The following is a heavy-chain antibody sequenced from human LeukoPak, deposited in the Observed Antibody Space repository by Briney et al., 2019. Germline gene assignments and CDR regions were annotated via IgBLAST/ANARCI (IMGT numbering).Heavy chain of an antibody. CDR2: ISAGADVI. D-gene: IGHD5-18*01. Sequence: GSLRLSCEAAGFSFRDYPMGWVRRASGKRLEWVSGISAGADVIFYADPVKGRFTISRDNSKNTLYLQMNSLRAEDSAEYYCARASRVTAPPCFDFWGQGTLVTVSS. CDR3: ARASRVTAPPCFDF. V-gene: IGHV3-23*01. CDR1: GFSFRDYP. J-gene: IGHJ4*02.